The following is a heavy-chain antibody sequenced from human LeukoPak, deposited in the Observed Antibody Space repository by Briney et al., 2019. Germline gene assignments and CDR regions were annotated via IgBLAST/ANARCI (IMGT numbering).Heavy chain of an antibody. CDR1: GFTVNNY. CDR3: ARAAWYSSSWQEGYYFDY. D-gene: IGHD6-13*01. J-gene: IGHJ4*02. Sequence: PGGSLRLSCAASGFTVNNYMNWVRQAPWKGLEWISVIYSGDTTYYADSVKGRFTSSRDTSKNTLYLQMNSLRADDTAVYYCARAAWYSSSWQEGYYFDYWGQGTLVTVSS. V-gene: IGHV3-53*01. CDR2: IYSGDTT.